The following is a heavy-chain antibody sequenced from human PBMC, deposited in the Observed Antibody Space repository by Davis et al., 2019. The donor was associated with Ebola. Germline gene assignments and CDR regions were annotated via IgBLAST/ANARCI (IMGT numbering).Heavy chain of an antibody. CDR2: INPNSGGT. D-gene: IGHD3-10*01. CDR1: GYTFTTYY. J-gene: IGHJ3*02. V-gene: IGHV1-2*06. CDR3: ARVQVPLLWFGESNHDAFDI. Sequence: ASVKVSCKASGYTFTTYYMHWVRQAPGHGLEWMGRINPNSGGTNYAQKFQGRVTMTRDTSISTAYMELSRLRSDDTAVYYCARVQVPLLWFGESNHDAFDIWGQGTMVTFSS.